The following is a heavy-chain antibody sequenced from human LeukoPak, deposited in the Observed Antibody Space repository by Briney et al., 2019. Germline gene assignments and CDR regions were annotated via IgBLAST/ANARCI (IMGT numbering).Heavy chain of an antibody. CDR3: ARQTGTADY. CDR1: GYTFTSYD. V-gene: IGHV1-8*01. D-gene: IGHD1-7*01. J-gene: IGHJ4*02. CDR2: MNPNSGNT. Sequence: ASVKVSCKASGYTFTSYDINWVRQAAGQGREGMGWMNPNSGNTGYAQKFQGRATMTRNTSISTAYMELSSLRSEDTAVYYCARQTGTADYWGQGTLVTVSS.